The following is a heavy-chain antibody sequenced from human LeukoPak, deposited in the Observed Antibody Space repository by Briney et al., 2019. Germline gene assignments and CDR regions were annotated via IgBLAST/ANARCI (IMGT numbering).Heavy chain of an antibody. D-gene: IGHD3-22*01. V-gene: IGHV3-23*01. CDR1: GFTFSSYA. Sequence: PGGSLRLSCVASGFTFSSYAMSWVRQAPGKGLDWVSSISGSADNTHYADSVKGRFTISRDNSKNTLYLQMNSLRAEDTAVYYCAKDIYYDSSGPLDYWGQGTLVTVSS. CDR2: ISGSADNT. J-gene: IGHJ4*02. CDR3: AKDIYYDSSGPLDY.